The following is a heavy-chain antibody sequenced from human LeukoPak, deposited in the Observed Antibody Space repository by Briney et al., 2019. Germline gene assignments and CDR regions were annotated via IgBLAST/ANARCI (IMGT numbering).Heavy chain of an antibody. D-gene: IGHD1-26*01. CDR3: ARPSDIVGATTALRY. Sequence: ASVKVSCKASGGTFSSYAISWVRQAPGQGLEWMGGIIPIFGTANYAQKFQGRVTITADESTSTAYMELSSLRSEDTAVHYCARPSDIVGATTALRYWGQGTQVTVSS. J-gene: IGHJ4*02. V-gene: IGHV1-69*13. CDR1: GGTFSSYA. CDR2: IIPIFGTA.